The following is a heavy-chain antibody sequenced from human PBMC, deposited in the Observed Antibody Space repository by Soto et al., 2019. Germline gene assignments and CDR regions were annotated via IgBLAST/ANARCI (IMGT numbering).Heavy chain of an antibody. V-gene: IGHV1-24*01. Sequence: ASVKVSCKVSGYTLTELSMHWVRQAPGKGLEWMGGFDPEDGETIYAQKFQGRVTMTEDTSTDTAYKELSSLRSEDTAVYYCATTTGILTGYYRPPSYYYGMDVWGQGTTVTVSS. J-gene: IGHJ6*02. CDR3: ATTTGILTGYYRPPSYYYGMDV. CDR2: FDPEDGET. CDR1: GYTLTELS. D-gene: IGHD3-9*01.